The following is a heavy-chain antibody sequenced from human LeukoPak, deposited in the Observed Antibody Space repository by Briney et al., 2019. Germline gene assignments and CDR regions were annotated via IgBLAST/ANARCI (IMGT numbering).Heavy chain of an antibody. CDR1: GFTFSSYA. CDR2: ISSSGGST. V-gene: IGHV3-23*01. CDR3: AKAPTAGNSYYGMDV. Sequence: GGSLRLSCAASGFTFSSYAMSWVRQAPGKGLEWVSGISSSGGSTSYADSVKGRFTISRDNSKNTLYLQMNSLRAEGTAVYYCAKAPTAGNSYYGMDVWGQETTVTVSS. J-gene: IGHJ6*02. D-gene: IGHD6-13*01.